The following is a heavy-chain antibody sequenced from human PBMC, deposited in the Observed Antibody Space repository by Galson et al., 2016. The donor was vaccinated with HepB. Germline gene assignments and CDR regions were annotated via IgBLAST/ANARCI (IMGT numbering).Heavy chain of an antibody. J-gene: IGHJ2*01. V-gene: IGHV5-51*01. Sequence: QSGAEVTKPGESLKISCQGSGYSFTSYWIGWVRQMPGKGLEWMGIIYPDDSDTTYSPSFQGQVTISADKSISTAYLQWNSLKASDTAMYYCARRTDRSGYSDGLYWYVDLWGRGTLVTVAS. CDR1: GYSFTSYW. CDR2: IYPDDSDT. CDR3: ARRTDRSGYSDGLYWYVDL. D-gene: IGHD3-22*01.